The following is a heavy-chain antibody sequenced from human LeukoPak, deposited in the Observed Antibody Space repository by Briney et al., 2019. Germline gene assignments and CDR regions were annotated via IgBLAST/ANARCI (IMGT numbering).Heavy chain of an antibody. CDR3: AKDQCTRTRCDGYPGH. J-gene: IGHJ4*02. V-gene: IGHV3-30*02. Sequence: GGSLRLSCAASGFTFSSYGMHWVRQAPGKGLEWVAFVHFDGTTKYSGDSVKGRFTVSRDNSNDILYLQMDSLRPEDTAVYYCAKDQCTRTRCDGYPGHWGQGTLVAVSS. D-gene: IGHD5-24*01. CDR2: VHFDGTTK. CDR1: GFTFSSYG.